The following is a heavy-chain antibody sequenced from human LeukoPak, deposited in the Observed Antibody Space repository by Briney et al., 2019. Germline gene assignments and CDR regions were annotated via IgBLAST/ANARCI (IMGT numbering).Heavy chain of an antibody. Sequence: GGSLRLSCAASGFTVSNNYMSWVRQAPGKGLEWVSVIYSGDNTYYVESVKGRFTISRDNAKNSLYLQMNSLRAEDTAVYYCARDQQWLARYWYFDLWGRGTLVTVSS. CDR3: ARDQQWLARYWYFDL. D-gene: IGHD6-19*01. V-gene: IGHV3-66*01. CDR1: GFTVSNNY. CDR2: IYSGDNT. J-gene: IGHJ2*01.